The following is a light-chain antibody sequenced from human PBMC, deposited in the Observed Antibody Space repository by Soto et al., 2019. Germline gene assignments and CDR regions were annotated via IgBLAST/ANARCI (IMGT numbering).Light chain of an antibody. V-gene: IGKV3D-20*01. Sequence: EIVMTQSPATLSLXPXXXXTXXXGXXQSVSSSYLAWYQQKPGLAPRLLIYDASSRATGIPDRFSGSGSGTDFTLTISRLEPEDFAVYYCQQYGSSPPITFGQGTRLEIK. CDR3: QQYGSSPPIT. J-gene: IGKJ5*01. CDR2: DAS. CDR1: QSVSSSY.